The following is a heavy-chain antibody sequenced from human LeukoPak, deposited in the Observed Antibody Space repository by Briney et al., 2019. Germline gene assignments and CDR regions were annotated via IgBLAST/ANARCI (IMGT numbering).Heavy chain of an antibody. Sequence: GGSLRLSCAASGFTFSSNYMSWVRQAPGGGLEFVANINPDESTKNYVDSVKGRFTISRDNAKNSLYLQMNSLRAEDTAVYYCARDPDFSAFDIWGQGTLVTVSS. CDR2: INPDESTK. J-gene: IGHJ3*02. V-gene: IGHV3-7*03. D-gene: IGHD4-11*01. CDR1: GFTFSSNY. CDR3: ARDPDFSAFDI.